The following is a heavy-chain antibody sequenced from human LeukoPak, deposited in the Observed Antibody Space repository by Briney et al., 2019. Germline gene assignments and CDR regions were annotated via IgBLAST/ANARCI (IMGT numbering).Heavy chain of an antibody. J-gene: IGHJ5*02. V-gene: IGHV4-4*07. CDR2: IYSSGST. CDR3: ARDSLVHPNRWFDP. CDR1: GASNSSDY. Sequence: SETLSLTCAVSGASNSSDYWSWIRQPAGKGLEWIGRIYSSGSTNYNPSLKSRVTMSLDTSKNHFSLKLTSVTAADTAVYYCARDSLVHPNRWFDPWGQGTLVTVSS. D-gene: IGHD2-2*01.